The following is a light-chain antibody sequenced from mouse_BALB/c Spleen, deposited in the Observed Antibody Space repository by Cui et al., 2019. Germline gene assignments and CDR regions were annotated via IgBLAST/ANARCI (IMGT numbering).Light chain of an antibody. V-gene: IGKV4-68*01. CDR1: SSVSY. CDR2: LTS. Sequence: QIVLTQSPALMPASPGEKVTMTCSASSSVSYMYWYQQKPRSSPKPWIYLTSNLASGVPARFSGSGSGTSYSLTISSMEAEDAATYYSQQWSLFTFGSGTKLEIK. CDR3: QQWSLFT. J-gene: IGKJ4*01.